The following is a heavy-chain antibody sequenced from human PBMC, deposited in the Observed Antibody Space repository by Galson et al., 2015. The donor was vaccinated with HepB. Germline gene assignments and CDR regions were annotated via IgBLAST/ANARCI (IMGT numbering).Heavy chain of an antibody. CDR1: GYSFTSYW. CDR2: IYPGDSDT. D-gene: IGHD6-19*01. V-gene: IGHV5-51*01. J-gene: IGHJ4*02. Sequence: QSGAEVKKPGESLKISCKGSGYSFTSYWIAWVRQMPGKGLEWMGIIYPGDSDTRYSPSFQGQVTISADKSISTAYLQWSSLKASDTAVYYCASRTAVAGKEPIYFDYWGQGTLVTVSS. CDR3: ASRTAVAGKEPIYFDY.